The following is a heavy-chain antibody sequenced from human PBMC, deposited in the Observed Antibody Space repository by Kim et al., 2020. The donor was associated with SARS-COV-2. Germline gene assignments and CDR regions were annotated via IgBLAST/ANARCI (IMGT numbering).Heavy chain of an antibody. CDR1: GFSLSTTGMC. J-gene: IGHJ4*02. Sequence: SGPTLVKPTQTLTLTCTFSGFSLSTTGMCVSWIRQPPGKALEWLARIDWDDDKFYNTSLKTRLYISKDTSKNQVVLSMTDMDPGDTATYYCARTPTATIDYYFDYWGPGTLLTVSS. CDR3: ARTPTATIDYYFDY. V-gene: IGHV2-70*17. CDR2: IDWDDDK. D-gene: IGHD1-26*01.